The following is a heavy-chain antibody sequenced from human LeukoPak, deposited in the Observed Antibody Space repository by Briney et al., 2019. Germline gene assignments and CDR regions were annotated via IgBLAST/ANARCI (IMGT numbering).Heavy chain of an antibody. J-gene: IGHJ4*02. D-gene: IGHD1-26*01. V-gene: IGHV4-30-4*01. Sequence: SQTLSLTCTVSGGSISSGDYYWSWIRQSPGKGLEWIGYIYYSGSTYYIPSLESRVTISVDTSKNQFSLKLSSVTAAGTAVYYCARGKPIAATTPFDYWGQGTLVTVSS. CDR2: IYYSGST. CDR1: GGSISSGDYY. CDR3: ARGKPIAATTPFDY.